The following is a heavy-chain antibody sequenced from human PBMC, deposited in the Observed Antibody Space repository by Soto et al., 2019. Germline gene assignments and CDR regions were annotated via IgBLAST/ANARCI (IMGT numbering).Heavy chain of an antibody. CDR3: ARDRAGITGRNDAFDI. D-gene: IGHD1-20*01. Sequence: ASVKVSCKASGYTFTSYYMHWVRQAPGQGLEWMVIINPSGGSTSYAQKFQGRVTMTRDTSTSTVYMELSSLRSEDTAVYYCARDRAGITGRNDAFDIWGQGTMVTVSS. CDR1: GYTFTSYY. J-gene: IGHJ3*02. CDR2: INPSGGST. V-gene: IGHV1-46*01.